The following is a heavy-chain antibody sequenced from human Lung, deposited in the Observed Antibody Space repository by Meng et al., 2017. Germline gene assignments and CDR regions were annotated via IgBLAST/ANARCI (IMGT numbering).Heavy chain of an antibody. CDR2: IYYSGST. D-gene: IGHD3-3*01. CDR1: GGSITSGSYY. CDR3: ARQGGRFSPNL. Sequence: QLQLQESGPGLVKPPETLPFTCTVSGGSITSGSYYWGWIRQPPEKGLEWIGNIYYSGSTFYNPSLKSRVSMSVDTSKNQFSLRLNSVTAADTAVYYCARQGGRFSPNLWGQGTLVTVSS. V-gene: IGHV4-39*01. J-gene: IGHJ4*02.